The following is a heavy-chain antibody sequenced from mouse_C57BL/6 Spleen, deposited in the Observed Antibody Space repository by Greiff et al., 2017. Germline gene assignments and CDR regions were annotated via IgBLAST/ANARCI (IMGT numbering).Heavy chain of an antibody. D-gene: IGHD2-1*01. CDR2: IYPGSGST. J-gene: IGHJ4*01. V-gene: IGHV1-55*01. Sequence: VQLQQPGAELVKPGASVKMSCKASGYTFTSYWITWVKQRPGQGLEWIGDIYPGSGSTNYNEKFKSKGTLTVDTSSRTAYMQLSSLTSEAAAVYYCARWGNYYALDYWGQGTSVTVA. CDR3: ARWGNYYALDY. CDR1: GYTFTSYW.